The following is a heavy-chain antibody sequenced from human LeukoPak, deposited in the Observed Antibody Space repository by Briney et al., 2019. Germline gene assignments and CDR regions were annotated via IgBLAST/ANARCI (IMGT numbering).Heavy chain of an antibody. CDR1: GLTFSTYW. CDR3: AREGQQLVPGVLYCFDY. J-gene: IGHJ4*02. CDR2: IKQDGNEK. V-gene: IGHV3-7*01. D-gene: IGHD6-13*01. Sequence: GGSLRLSCAASGLTFSTYWMYWVRQAPGKGLEWVANIKQDGNEKYYVDSVKGRFTISRDNAKNSLYLQMDSLRAEDTAVYYCAREGQQLVPGVLYCFDYWGQGTLVTVSS.